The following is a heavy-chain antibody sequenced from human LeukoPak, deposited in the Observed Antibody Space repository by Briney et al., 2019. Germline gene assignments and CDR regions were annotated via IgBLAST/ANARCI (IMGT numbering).Heavy chain of an antibody. J-gene: IGHJ6*03. CDR2: ISSIGSTI. Sequence: GGSLRLSCAASGFTFSDYYMSWIRQAPGKGLEWVSYISSIGSTIYYADSVKGRFTISRDNAKNSLYLQMNSLRAEDTAVYYCARLIHHGAIRYQRSYYMDVWGKGTTVTVSS. D-gene: IGHD2-2*01. CDR1: GFTFSDYY. CDR3: ARLIHHGAIRYQRSYYMDV. V-gene: IGHV3-11*04.